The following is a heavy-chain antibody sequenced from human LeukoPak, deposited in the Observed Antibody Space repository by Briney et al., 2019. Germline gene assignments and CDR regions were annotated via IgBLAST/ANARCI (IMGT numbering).Heavy chain of an antibody. CDR2: MNPNSGNT. V-gene: IGHV1-8*03. CDR3: ARGSSLGATAFDP. CDR1: GYTFTSYD. D-gene: IGHD1-26*01. J-gene: IGHJ5*02. Sequence: ASVKVSCTASGYTFTSYDINWVRQATGRGLEWMGWMNPNSGNTGYAQKFQGRVTITRNTSISTAYMELSSLRSEDTAVYYCARGSSLGATAFDPWGQGTLVTVSS.